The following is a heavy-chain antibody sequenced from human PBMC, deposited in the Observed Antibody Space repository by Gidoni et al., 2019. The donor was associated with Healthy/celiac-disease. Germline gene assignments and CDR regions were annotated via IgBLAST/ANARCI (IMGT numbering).Heavy chain of an antibody. J-gene: IGHJ4*02. D-gene: IGHD3-16*02. CDR3: ARPGLMITFGGVIVMPFDY. CDR2: IYYGGST. V-gene: IGHV4-39*01. CDR1: GGSISSSSHY. Sequence: QLQLQESGPGLVKPSETLSLTCTVAGGSISSSSHYWGWIRQPPGKGLEWIGGIYYGGSTSSNPSLKSRVTISVATSKTQFSLKLSSVTAADTAVYYCARPGLMITFGGVIVMPFDYWGQGTLVTVSS.